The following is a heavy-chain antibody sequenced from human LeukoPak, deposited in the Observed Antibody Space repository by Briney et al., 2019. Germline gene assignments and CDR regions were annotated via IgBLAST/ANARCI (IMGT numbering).Heavy chain of an antibody. V-gene: IGHV3-23*01. CDR2: ISGSGGST. CDR1: GFTFSSYA. Sequence: GGSLRLSCAASGFTFSSYAMSWVRQAPGEGLEWVSAISGSGGSTYYADSVKGRFTISRDNSKNTLYLQMNSLRAEDTAVYYCAKDHYYGSGYFDYWGQGTLVTVSS. J-gene: IGHJ4*02. CDR3: AKDHYYGSGYFDY. D-gene: IGHD3-10*01.